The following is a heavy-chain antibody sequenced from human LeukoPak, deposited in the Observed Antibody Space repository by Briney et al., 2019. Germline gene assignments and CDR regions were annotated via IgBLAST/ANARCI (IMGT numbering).Heavy chain of an antibody. Sequence: GGSLRLSCAASGFTFSTYAMSWVRQAPGKGLEWVSAISGGGDSTYYADSVKGRFTISRDNSKNTLYLQMNSLRADHTAVYYCAKDRSGSNYGFAYWYFDLWGRGTLVTVSS. D-gene: IGHD5-18*01. CDR1: GFTFSTYA. CDR3: AKDRSGSNYGFAYWYFDL. V-gene: IGHV3-23*01. CDR2: ISGGGDST. J-gene: IGHJ2*01.